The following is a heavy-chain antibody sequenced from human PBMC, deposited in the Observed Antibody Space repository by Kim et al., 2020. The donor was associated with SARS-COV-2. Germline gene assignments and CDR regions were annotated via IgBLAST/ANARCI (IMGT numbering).Heavy chain of an antibody. J-gene: IGHJ4*02. CDR3: ARERGSGYSGYGSFDY. CDR1: GGSFSGYY. D-gene: IGHD5-12*01. CDR2: INHSGST. V-gene: IGHV4-34*01. Sequence: SETLSLTCAVYGGSFSGYYWSWIRQPPGKVLEWIGEINHSGSTNYNPSLKSRVTISVDTSKNQFSLKLSSVTAADTAVYYCARERGSGYSGYGSFDYWGQGTLVTVTS.